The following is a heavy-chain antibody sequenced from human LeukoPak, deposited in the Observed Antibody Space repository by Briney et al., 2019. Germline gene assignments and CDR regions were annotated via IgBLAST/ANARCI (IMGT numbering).Heavy chain of an antibody. Sequence: PGGSLRLSCAASGFTLSTCGMHWVRQAPGKGLEWVAMISHDGNSKQYADFAKGRFTISRDNSKNTLYLEMNSLRTEDTAVYHCAKDLYDNGWYNHFDPWGQGALVTVSS. V-gene: IGHV3-30*18. CDR3: AKDLYDNGWYNHFDP. CDR1: GFTLSTCG. CDR2: ISHDGNSK. D-gene: IGHD6-19*01. J-gene: IGHJ5*02.